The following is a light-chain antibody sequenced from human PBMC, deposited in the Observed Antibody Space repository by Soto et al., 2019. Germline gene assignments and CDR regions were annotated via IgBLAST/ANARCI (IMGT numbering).Light chain of an antibody. J-gene: IGKJ4*01. CDR1: QSVDIN. Sequence: EVLMTQSPATLSVSPGETATHSCSASQSVDINLAWYQKKAGQAPRLLIYGASTRATAIPARFSGSGSGTEFTLTISSLQPDDFATYYCQQYNSYPLTFGGGTKVDI. CDR2: GAS. CDR3: QQYNSYPLT. V-gene: IGKV3-15*01.